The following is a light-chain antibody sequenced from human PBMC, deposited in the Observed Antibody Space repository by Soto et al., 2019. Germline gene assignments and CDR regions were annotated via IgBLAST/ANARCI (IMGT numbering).Light chain of an antibody. CDR1: QSVTIY. J-gene: IGKJ5*01. Sequence: EVVLTQSPATLSLSPGEGATLSCRASQSVTIYLAWYQKKSGQPPRLLIYDVSKRATGIPARFSGSGSGTDFNLNIASLEPEDSACYFCQQRSNWPPTFGQGTRLEIK. V-gene: IGKV3-11*01. CDR2: DVS. CDR3: QQRSNWPPT.